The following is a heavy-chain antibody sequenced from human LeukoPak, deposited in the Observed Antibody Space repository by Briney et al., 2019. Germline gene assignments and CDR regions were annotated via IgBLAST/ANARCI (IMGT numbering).Heavy chain of an antibody. CDR3: ARLPSDGIVLLWFGELFTPARYYFDY. CDR2: IYYSGST. V-gene: IGHV4-39*01. J-gene: IGHJ4*02. CDR1: GGSISSSSYY. Sequence: SETLSLTCTVSGGSISSSSYYWGWIRQPPGKGLEWIGSIYYSGSTYYNPSLKSRVTISVDTSKNQFSLKLSSVTAADTAVYYCARLPSDGIVLLWFGELFTPARYYFDYWGQGTLVTVSS. D-gene: IGHD3-10*01.